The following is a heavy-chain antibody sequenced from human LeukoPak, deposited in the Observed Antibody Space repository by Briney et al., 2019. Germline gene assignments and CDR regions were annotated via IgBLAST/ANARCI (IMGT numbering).Heavy chain of an antibody. CDR1: GYTSTSYD. Sequence: ASVKVSCKASGYTSTSYDINWVRQATGQGLEWMGWMNPNSGNTGYAQKFQGRVTMTRNTSISTAYMELSSLRSDDTAVYYCAGAGEYYDILTGYYTLSGNYFDYWGQGTLVTVSS. CDR2: MNPNSGNT. D-gene: IGHD3-9*01. CDR3: AGAGEYYDILTGYYTLSGNYFDY. V-gene: IGHV1-8*01. J-gene: IGHJ4*02.